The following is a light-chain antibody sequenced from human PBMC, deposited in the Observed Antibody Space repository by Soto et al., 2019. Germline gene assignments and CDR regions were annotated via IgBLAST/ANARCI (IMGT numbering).Light chain of an antibody. CDR3: QQFSPSPLMYT. V-gene: IGKV3-20*01. CDR1: HSVTSTY. CDR2: GS. Sequence: ENLLTQSPVTLSLSPGDRATLSCRATHSVTSTYLAWYQQKPGQAPRLLIYGSTRATGIPDRFSGSRSGADFTLTIARLEPEDFAVYFCQQFSPSPLMYTFDQGTKLEIK. J-gene: IGKJ2*01.